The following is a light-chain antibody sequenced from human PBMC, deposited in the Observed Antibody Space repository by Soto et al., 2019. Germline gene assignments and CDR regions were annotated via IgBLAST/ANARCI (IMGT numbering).Light chain of an antibody. V-gene: IGKV3-20*01. CDR2: GAS. Sequence: EILLTQSPGTLSLSPGERATLSCRASQSVSSSYLAWYQQKPGQAPRLLIYGASSRATGIPDRFSGSGSGTDFTLTISRLEPEDFAVYDFQQYGSSPRTFGQGTKVEIK. CDR1: QSVSSSY. J-gene: IGKJ1*01. CDR3: QQYGSSPRT.